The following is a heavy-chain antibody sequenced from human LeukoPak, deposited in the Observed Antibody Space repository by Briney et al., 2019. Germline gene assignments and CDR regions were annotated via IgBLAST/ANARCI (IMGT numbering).Heavy chain of an antibody. Sequence: PGGSLRLSCAASGFTFSSYAMSWVRQAPGKGLEWVSAISGSGGSTYYADSVKGRFTISRDNAKNSLYLQMNSLRAEDTAVYYCARVHLGTHPAWVPTGLPDYWGQGTLVTVSS. V-gene: IGHV3-23*01. CDR3: ARVHLGTHPAWVPTGLPDY. D-gene: IGHD7-27*01. CDR1: GFTFSSYA. CDR2: ISGSGGST. J-gene: IGHJ4*02.